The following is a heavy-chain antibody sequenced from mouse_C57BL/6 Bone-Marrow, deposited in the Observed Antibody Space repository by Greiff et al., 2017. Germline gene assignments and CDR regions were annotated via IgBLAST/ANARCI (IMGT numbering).Heavy chain of an antibody. V-gene: IGHV4-1*01. D-gene: IGHD2-3*01. CDR3: ARLTDGPKPYAMDY. CDR2: INPDSSTI. Sequence: EVKLLESGGGLVQPGGSLKLSCAASGIDFSRSWLSWVRRAPGQGLEWIGEINPDSSTINYAPSLKDKFIISRDNAKNTLYLQMSKVRSEDTALYYCARLTDGPKPYAMDYWGQGTSVTVSS. CDR1: GIDFSRSW. J-gene: IGHJ4*01.